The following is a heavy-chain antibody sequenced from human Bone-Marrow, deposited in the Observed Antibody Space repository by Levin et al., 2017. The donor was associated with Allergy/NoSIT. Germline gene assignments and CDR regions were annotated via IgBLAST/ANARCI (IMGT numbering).Heavy chain of an antibody. D-gene: IGHD6-13*01. J-gene: IGHJ6*02. CDR3: AKVGYSSSWSMDV. CDR2: ISWNSGII. Sequence: QPGGSLRLSCVASGFTFDDYAMHWVRQAPGKGLEWVSGISWNSGIIGYADSVKGRFTISRDNAKNSLYLQMTSLKADDTALYYCAKVGYSSSWSMDVWGQGTTVTVSS. V-gene: IGHV3-9*01. CDR1: GFTFDDYA.